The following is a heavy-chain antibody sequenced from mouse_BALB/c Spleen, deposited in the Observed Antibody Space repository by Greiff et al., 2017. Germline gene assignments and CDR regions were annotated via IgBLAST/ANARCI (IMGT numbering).Heavy chain of an antibody. CDR1: GYTFTSYT. CDR2: INPSSGYT. D-gene: IGHD2-3*01. J-gene: IGHJ4*01. V-gene: IGHV1-4*01. CDR3: ARGGLYDGYYGYAMDY. Sequence: VQLQQSGAELARPGASVKMSCKASGYTFTSYTMHWVKQRPGQGLEWIGYINPSSGYTNYNQKFKDKATLTADKSSSTAYMQLSSLTSEDSAVYYCARGGLYDGYYGYAMDYWGQGTSDTVSS.